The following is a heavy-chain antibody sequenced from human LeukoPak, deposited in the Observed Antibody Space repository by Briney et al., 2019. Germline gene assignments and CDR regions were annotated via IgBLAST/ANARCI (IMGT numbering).Heavy chain of an antibody. D-gene: IGHD3-16*02. CDR3: AKHGDNVWGSFRFGLDY. CDR1: GFTFSSYA. CDR2: IIGSGNSI. Sequence: GGSLRLSCAASGFTFSSYAMSWVRQAPGKGLEWVSLIIGSGNSIHYADSVKGRFTISRDNFKNTVFLQLNSLRPEDTAVYYCAKHGDNVWGSFRFGLDYWGQGTLVTVSS. V-gene: IGHV3-23*01. J-gene: IGHJ4*02.